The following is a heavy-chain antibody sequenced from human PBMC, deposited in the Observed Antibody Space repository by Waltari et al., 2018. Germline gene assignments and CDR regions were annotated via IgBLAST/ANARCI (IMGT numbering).Heavy chain of an antibody. Sequence: QVQLQESGPGLVKSSQTLSLTCTVSGGSISRSGYYWNWIRQHPKKGLEWIGLIYNSGSDSYNPSLKSRVTISGDTSKNQFSLKLNSVTADDTAMYYCARQNVGPGSAHLDHWGQGTLVTVSS. CDR3: ARQNVGPGSAHLDH. CDR2: IYNSGSD. CDR1: GGSISRSGYY. V-gene: IGHV4-31*03. D-gene: IGHD3-10*01. J-gene: IGHJ4*02.